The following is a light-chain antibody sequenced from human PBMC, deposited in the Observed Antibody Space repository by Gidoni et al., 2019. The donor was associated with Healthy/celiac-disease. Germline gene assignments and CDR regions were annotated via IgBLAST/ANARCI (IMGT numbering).Light chain of an antibody. CDR1: QSVSSY. J-gene: IGKJ1*01. V-gene: IGKV3-11*01. CDR2: DAS. Sequence: ELVFTQSPATLSLSPGERATLSCRASQSVSSYLAWYQQKPGQAPRLLIYDASNRAPGIPARFSGSGSGTDFTLTISSLEPEDFAVYYCQQRSNWTFGQGTKVEIK. CDR3: QQRSNWT.